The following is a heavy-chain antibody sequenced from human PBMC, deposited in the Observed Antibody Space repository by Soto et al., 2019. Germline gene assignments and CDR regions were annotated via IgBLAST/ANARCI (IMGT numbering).Heavy chain of an antibody. J-gene: IGHJ4*02. Sequence: PGGSLRLSCAASGFTFSSYAMSWVRQAPGKGLEWVSAISGSGGSTYYADSVKGRFTISRDNSKNTLYLQMNSLRAEDTAVYYCAKDQQKYGRGGSCYSAFDYGGQGTLVTVSP. D-gene: IGHD2-15*01. CDR3: AKDQQKYGRGGSCYSAFDY. V-gene: IGHV3-23*01. CDR2: ISGSGGST. CDR1: GFTFSSYA.